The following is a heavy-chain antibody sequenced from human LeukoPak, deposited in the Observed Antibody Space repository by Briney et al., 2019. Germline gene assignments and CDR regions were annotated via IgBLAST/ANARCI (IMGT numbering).Heavy chain of an antibody. D-gene: IGHD1-26*01. CDR2: MRQGGGEI. CDR3: ARDKVVGATKFDY. V-gene: IGHV3-7*01. CDR1: GFTYSSYW. J-gene: IGHJ4*02. Sequence: GGSLRLSCVTSGFTYSSYWMSWVRQAPGKGLEWVANMRQGGGEIYYLDSVKGRFTISRDNAKNSLYLQMNSLRAEDTAVYYCARDKVVGATKFDYWGQGTLVTVSS.